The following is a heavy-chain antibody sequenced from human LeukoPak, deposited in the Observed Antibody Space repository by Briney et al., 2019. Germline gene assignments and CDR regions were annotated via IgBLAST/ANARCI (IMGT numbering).Heavy chain of an antibody. V-gene: IGHV1-18*01. Sequence: ASVEVSCKASGYTFTSYGISWVRQAPGQGLEWMGWISAYNGNTNYAQKLQGRVTMTTDTSTSTAYMELRSLRSDDTAVYYCARGLRFLEWFYYYGMDVWGQGTTVTVSS. CDR2: ISAYNGNT. CDR3: ARGLRFLEWFYYYGMDV. CDR1: GYTFTSYG. J-gene: IGHJ6*02. D-gene: IGHD3-3*01.